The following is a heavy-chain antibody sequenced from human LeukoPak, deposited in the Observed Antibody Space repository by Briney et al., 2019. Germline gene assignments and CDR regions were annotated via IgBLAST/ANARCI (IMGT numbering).Heavy chain of an antibody. Sequence: GESLKISCNSSGYSFTSYCIGWVRQMPGKFLEWMGIIYPGDSDTRYSPSLQGQVTISADKSISAASLQWSSLKASDTAMYYCARLPVATIPNWFDPWGQGTLVTVSS. CDR2: IYPGDSDT. J-gene: IGHJ5*02. CDR3: ARLPVATIPNWFDP. CDR1: GYSFTSYC. D-gene: IGHD5-12*01. V-gene: IGHV5-51*01.